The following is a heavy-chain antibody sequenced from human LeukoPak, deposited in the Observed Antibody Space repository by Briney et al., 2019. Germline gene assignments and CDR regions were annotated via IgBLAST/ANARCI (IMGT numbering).Heavy chain of an antibody. D-gene: IGHD3-3*01. V-gene: IGHV3-23*01. CDR3: AKDRLESWSGFYFGLFDY. J-gene: IGHJ4*02. CDR2: ISNSGRST. CDR1: GFTFSRYA. Sequence: GGSLRLSCATSGFTFSRYAMSWARQAPGKGLEWVSGISNSGRSTYYADPVKGRFTISRDNSKSTLYLQMNSLRAEDTAVYYCAKDRLESWSGFYFGLFDYWGQGALVTVAS.